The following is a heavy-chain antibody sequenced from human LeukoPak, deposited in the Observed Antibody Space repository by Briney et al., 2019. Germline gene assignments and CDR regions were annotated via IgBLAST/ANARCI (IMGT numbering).Heavy chain of an antibody. CDR1: GGSISSSPYY. D-gene: IGHD3-22*01. J-gene: IGHJ4*02. Sequence: SETLSLTCTVSGGSISSSPYYWAWIRQPPGKGLEWIGSIYYSGSTYYNQSLKSRVTISADTSRNQFSLRLTSVTAADTAVYYCARRHYGSSGYHLFGYWGQGTLVTVSS. V-gene: IGHV4-39*01. CDR2: IYYSGST. CDR3: ARRHYGSSGYHLFGY.